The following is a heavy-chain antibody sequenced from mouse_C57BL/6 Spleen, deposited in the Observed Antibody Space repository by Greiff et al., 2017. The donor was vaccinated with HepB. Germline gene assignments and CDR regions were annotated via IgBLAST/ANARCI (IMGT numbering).Heavy chain of an antibody. D-gene: IGHD1-1*01. V-gene: IGHV1-15*01. J-gene: IGHJ2*01. Sequence: QVQLKQSGAELVRPGASVTLSCKASGYTFTDYEMHWVKQTPVHGLEWIGAIDPETGGTAYNQKFKGKAILTADKSSSTAYMELRSLTSEDSAVYYCTRDYYGTNFDYWGQGTTLTVSS. CDR1: GYTFTDYE. CDR2: IDPETGGT. CDR3: TRDYYGTNFDY.